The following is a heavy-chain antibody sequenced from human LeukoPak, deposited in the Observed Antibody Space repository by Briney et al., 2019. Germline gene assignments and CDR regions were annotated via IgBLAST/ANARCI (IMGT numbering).Heavy chain of an antibody. CDR3: AKERASGNYWGYFGS. D-gene: IGHD3-10*01. CDR1: GFTFSSYA. Sequence: GGSLRLSCAASGFTFSSYAMSWVRQAPGKGLEWVSAITGSGDGTFSAGSVKGRFTISRNNSINTLYLQMNSLRADDTAIYYCAKERASGNYWGYFGSWGKGTTVTVSS. V-gene: IGHV3-23*01. J-gene: IGHJ6*04. CDR2: ITGSGDGT.